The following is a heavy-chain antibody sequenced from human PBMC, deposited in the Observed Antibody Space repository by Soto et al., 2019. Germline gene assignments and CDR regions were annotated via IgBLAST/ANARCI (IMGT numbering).Heavy chain of an antibody. CDR1: GFTFSDYD. V-gene: IGHV3-30-3*01. CDR3: ARVAMLRGVIIKDLDP. Sequence: QVQLVESGGGVVQPGRSLRLSCAASGFTFSDYDMHWVRQAPGKGLEWVAVISYDGSNKYYEDSVKGRFTISRDNSKNTLYLQMNSLRTEDTAVYYCARVAMLRGVIIKDLDPWGQGTLVTVSS. J-gene: IGHJ5*02. CDR2: ISYDGSNK. D-gene: IGHD3-10*01.